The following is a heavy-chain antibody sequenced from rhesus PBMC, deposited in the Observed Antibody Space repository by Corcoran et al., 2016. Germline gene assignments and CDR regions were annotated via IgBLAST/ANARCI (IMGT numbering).Heavy chain of an antibody. CDR2: IYGNSATN. CDR1: GGSINDGFF. CDR3: ARVKYNSLDI. J-gene: IGHJ5-2*02. V-gene: IGHV4S9*01. Sequence: QVQLQESGPGLVKPSETLSLTCAVSGGSINDGFFWNWIRQPPGKGLEWVGNIYGNSATNYYNPSLKSRITSSKDTSKNQFFLKLTSVTAADTAVYFCARVKYNSLDIWGRGVLVTVSS. D-gene: IGHD3-34*01.